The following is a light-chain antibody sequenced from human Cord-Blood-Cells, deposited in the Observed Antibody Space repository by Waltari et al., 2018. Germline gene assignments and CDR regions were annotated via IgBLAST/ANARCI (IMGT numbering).Light chain of an antibody. CDR1: QSISSY. CDR3: QQSYSTLFT. Sequence: DIQMTQSPSSLSASVGDRVTITCRARQSISSYVNWYQQKPGKAPKLLIYAASSLQSGVPSRFSGSGSGTDFTLTISSLKPEDFATYYCQQSYSTLFTFGPGTKVDIK. V-gene: IGKV1-39*01. J-gene: IGKJ3*01. CDR2: AAS.